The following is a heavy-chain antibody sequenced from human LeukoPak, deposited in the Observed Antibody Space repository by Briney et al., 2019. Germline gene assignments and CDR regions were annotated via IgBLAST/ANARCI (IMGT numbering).Heavy chain of an antibody. Sequence: ASVKVSCKASGYTFTSYYMHWVRQAPGQGLEWMGIINPSGGSTSYAQKFQGRVTMTRDMSTSTVYMELSSLRSEDTAVYYCAGYYGSGSYYRGAFDIWGQGTMVTVSS. J-gene: IGHJ3*02. V-gene: IGHV1-46*01. D-gene: IGHD3-10*01. CDR3: AGYYGSGSYYRGAFDI. CDR2: INPSGGST. CDR1: GYTFTSYY.